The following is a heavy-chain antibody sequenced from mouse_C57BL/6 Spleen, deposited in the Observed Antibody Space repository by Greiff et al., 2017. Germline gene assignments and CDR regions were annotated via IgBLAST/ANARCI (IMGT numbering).Heavy chain of an antibody. V-gene: IGHV5-17*01. CDR2: ISSGSSTI. J-gene: IGHJ4*01. CDR1: GFTFSDYG. D-gene: IGHD2-4*01. Sequence: EVKLMESGGGLVKPGGSLQLSCAASGFTFSDYGMHWVRQAPEKGLEWVAYISSGSSTIYYADTVKGRFTISRDNAKNTLFLQMTSLRSEDTAMYYCARDPYDYDDDPYAMDYWGQGASVTVSS. CDR3: ARDPYDYDDDPYAMDY.